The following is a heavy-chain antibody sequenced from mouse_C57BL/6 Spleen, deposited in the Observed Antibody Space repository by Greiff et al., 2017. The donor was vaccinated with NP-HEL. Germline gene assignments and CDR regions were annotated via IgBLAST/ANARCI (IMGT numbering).Heavy chain of an antibody. Sequence: EVKVVESGGGLVKPGGSLKLSCAASGFTFSSYAMSWVRQTPEKRLEWVATISDGGSYTYYPDNVKGRFTISRDNAKNNLYLQMSHLKSEDTAMYYCARDKITTDAMDYWGQGTSVTVSS. D-gene: IGHD1-1*01. V-gene: IGHV5-4*01. CDR3: ARDKITTDAMDY. CDR1: GFTFSSYA. J-gene: IGHJ4*01. CDR2: ISDGGSYT.